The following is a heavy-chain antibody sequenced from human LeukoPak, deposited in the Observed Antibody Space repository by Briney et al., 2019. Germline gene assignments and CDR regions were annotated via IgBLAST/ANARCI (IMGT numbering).Heavy chain of an antibody. D-gene: IGHD5-24*01. V-gene: IGHV5-51*01. Sequence: GESLKISCKGSGYNFASSWIAWVRQVPGKGLEWMGIIYPGDSDTRYSPSFQGQVTISADTSIGTAYLQWSSLKASDTAMYYCARGGEMTTIWFPNSDFDCWGQGTLVTVSS. CDR3: ARGGEMTTIWFPNSDFDC. CDR1: GYNFASSW. J-gene: IGHJ4*02. CDR2: IYPGDSDT.